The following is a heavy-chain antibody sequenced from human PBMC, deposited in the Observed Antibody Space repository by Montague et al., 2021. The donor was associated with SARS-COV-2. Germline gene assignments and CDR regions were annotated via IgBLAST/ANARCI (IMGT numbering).Heavy chain of an antibody. Sequence: LVKPTQSLTLTCTVSGGSLSSYYWSWIRQPPGKGLEWIGYIYYSGSTNYNPSLKSRVTISVDTSKNQFSLNLSSVTAADTAVYYCARHVSGSLTHFHHWGQGSLVTVSS. CDR1: GGSLSSYY. CDR3: ARHVSGSLTHFHH. V-gene: IGHV4-59*08. D-gene: IGHD1-26*01. CDR2: IYYSGST. J-gene: IGHJ1*01.